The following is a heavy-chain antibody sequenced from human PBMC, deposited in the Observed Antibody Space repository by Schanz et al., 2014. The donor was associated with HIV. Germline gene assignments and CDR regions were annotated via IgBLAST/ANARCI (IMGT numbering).Heavy chain of an antibody. CDR1: GYTFTSYD. J-gene: IGHJ4*02. CDR3: ARVPTHYYGSGSYYPFDY. Sequence: QAQLVQSGAEVKKSGASVRVSCKASGYTFTSYDINWVRQATGQGLEWMGWMNPNSGNTGYAQKFQGRVTMTGDTSIDTAYLVLSSLRSEDTAVYFCARVPTHYYGSGSYYPFDYWGQGTLVAVSS. CDR2: MNPNSGNT. V-gene: IGHV1-8*01. D-gene: IGHD3-10*01.